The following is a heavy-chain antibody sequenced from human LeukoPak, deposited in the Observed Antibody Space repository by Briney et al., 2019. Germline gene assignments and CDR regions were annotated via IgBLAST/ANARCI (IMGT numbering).Heavy chain of an antibody. J-gene: IGHJ4*02. Sequence: SETLSLTCAVYGGSFSGYYWSWIRQPPGKGLEWIGEINHSGSTNYNPSLKSRVTISVDTSKNQFSLKLSSVTAADTAVYYCAADSGSYDNGVYWGQGTPVTVSS. CDR3: AADSGSYDNGVY. D-gene: IGHD1-26*01. CDR2: INHSGST. CDR1: GGSFSGYY. V-gene: IGHV4-34*01.